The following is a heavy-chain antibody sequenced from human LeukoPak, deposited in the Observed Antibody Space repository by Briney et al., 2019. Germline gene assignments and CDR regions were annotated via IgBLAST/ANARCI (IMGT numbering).Heavy chain of an antibody. CDR1: GFTFSSYS. J-gene: IGHJ3*02. V-gene: IGHV3-21*01. CDR3: ARPKQLERFYDAFDI. CDR2: ISSSSSYI. D-gene: IGHD1-1*01. Sequence: GGSLRLSCAASGFTFSSYSMNWVRQAPGKGLEWVSSISSSSSYIYYADSVKGRFTISRDDAKNSLYLQMNSLRAKDTAVYYCARPKQLERFYDAFDIWGQGTMVTVSS.